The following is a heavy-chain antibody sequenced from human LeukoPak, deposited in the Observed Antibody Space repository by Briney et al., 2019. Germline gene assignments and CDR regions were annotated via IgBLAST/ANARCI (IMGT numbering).Heavy chain of an antibody. V-gene: IGHV3-30*02. D-gene: IGHD3-22*01. Sequence: GGSLRLSCAASGFTFSSYGIHWVRQAPGKGLEWVAFIRYDGSNKYYTDSVKGRFTISRDNSKNTLYLQMNSLRAEDTAVYYCARDQNYYDSSGRLDYWGQGTLVTVSS. CDR2: IRYDGSNK. J-gene: IGHJ4*02. CDR1: GFTFSSYG. CDR3: ARDQNYYDSSGRLDY.